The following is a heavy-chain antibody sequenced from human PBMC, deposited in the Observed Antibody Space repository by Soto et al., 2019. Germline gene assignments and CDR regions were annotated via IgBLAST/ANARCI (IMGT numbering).Heavy chain of an antibody. D-gene: IGHD6-19*01. V-gene: IGHV3-21*01. J-gene: IGHJ4*02. CDR1: GFTFSSYS. CDR2: ISSSGSYI. CDR3: ARARGSGWYVDY. Sequence: GGFLRLSCAASGFTFSSYSRNWVRQAPGKGLEWVSSISSSGSYIYYADSVKGRFTISRDNAKNSLFLQMNSLRADDTAVYYCARARGSGWYVDYWGQGTLVTVSS.